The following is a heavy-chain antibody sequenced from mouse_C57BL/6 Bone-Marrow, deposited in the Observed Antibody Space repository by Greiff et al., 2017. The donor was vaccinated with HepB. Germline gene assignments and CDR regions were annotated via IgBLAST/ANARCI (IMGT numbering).Heavy chain of an antibody. CDR2: IYPGDGDT. CDR1: GYAFSSYW. D-gene: IGHD1-1*01. Sequence: QVHVKQSGAELVKPGASVKISCKASGYAFSSYWMNWVKQRPGKGLEWIGQIYPGDGDTNYNGKFKGKATLTADKSSSTAYMQLSSLTSEDSAVYFCASGSSPYWYFDVWGTGTTVTVSS. J-gene: IGHJ1*03. CDR3: ASGSSPYWYFDV. V-gene: IGHV1-80*01.